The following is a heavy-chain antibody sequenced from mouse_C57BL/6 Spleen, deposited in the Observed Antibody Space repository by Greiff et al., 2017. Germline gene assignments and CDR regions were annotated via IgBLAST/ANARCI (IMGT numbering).Heavy chain of an antibody. J-gene: IGHJ1*03. CDR1: GYTFTSYW. V-gene: IGHV1-64*01. Sequence: QVQLQQPGAELVKPGASVKLSCKASGYTFTSYWMHWVKQRPGQGLEWIGMIHPNSGSTNYNEKFKSKATLTVDKSSSTAYMQLSSLTSEDSAVXYCARRGPDWYFDVWGTGTTVTVSS. CDR3: ARRGPDWYFDV. CDR2: IHPNSGST.